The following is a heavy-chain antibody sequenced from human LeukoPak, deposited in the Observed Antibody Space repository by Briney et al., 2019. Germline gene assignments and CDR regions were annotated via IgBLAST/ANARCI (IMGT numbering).Heavy chain of an antibody. CDR3: GRGRGYFMTEPEY. CDR1: GFPFSSYA. CDR2: LTGTGRTT. Sequence: GGSLRLSCAASGFPFSSYAMSWVRQAPAQGLGWVSALTGTGRTTYYADSVKGRFTISRDNSKNTLYLQMRSLRVEETALYYLGRGRGYFMTEPEYWGQGTLVTVSS. J-gene: IGHJ4*02. D-gene: IGHD3-22*01. V-gene: IGHV3-23*01.